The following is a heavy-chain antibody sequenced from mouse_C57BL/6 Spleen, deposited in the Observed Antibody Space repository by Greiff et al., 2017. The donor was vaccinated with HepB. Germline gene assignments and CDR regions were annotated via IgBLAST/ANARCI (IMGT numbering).Heavy chain of an antibody. V-gene: IGHV5-12*01. CDR2: ISNGGGST. CDR3: ARHGDGSYFDY. Sequence: DVKLVESGGGLVQPGGSLKLSCAASGFTFSDYYMYWVRQTPEKRLEWVAYISNGGGSTYYPDTVKGRFTISRDNAKNTLYLQMSRLKSEDTAMYYCARHGDGSYFDYWGQGTTLTVSS. CDR1: GFTFSDYY. D-gene: IGHD1-1*01. J-gene: IGHJ2*01.